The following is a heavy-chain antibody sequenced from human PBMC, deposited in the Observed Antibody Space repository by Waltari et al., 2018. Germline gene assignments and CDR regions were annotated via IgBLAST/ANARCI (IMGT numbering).Heavy chain of an antibody. CDR1: GFALRNYW. J-gene: IGHJ4*02. V-gene: IGHV3-7*01. Sequence: EGEFVEYGGDLVQPGGSLRLSCAASGFALRNYWMNWVRQAPGNGLEWVANIKQDGSENYYLGSVKGRFTISRDNAKNLLYLQMNSLRAEDTAVYYCARGINSPGIDYWGQGNLVTVSS. D-gene: IGHD1-26*01. CDR2: IKQDGSEN. CDR3: ARGINSPGIDY.